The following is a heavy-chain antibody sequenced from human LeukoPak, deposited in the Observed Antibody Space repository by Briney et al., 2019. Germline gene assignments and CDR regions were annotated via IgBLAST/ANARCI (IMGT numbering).Heavy chain of an antibody. Sequence: QPGRSLRLSCAASGFTFSSYAMHWVRQAPGKGLEWVAVISYDGSNKYYADSVKGRFTISRDNSENTLYLQMNSLRAEDTAVYYCARYDARYGMDVWGQGTTVTVSS. CDR3: ARYDARYGMDV. J-gene: IGHJ6*02. CDR1: GFTFSSYA. D-gene: IGHD1-1*01. V-gene: IGHV3-30-3*01. CDR2: ISYDGSNK.